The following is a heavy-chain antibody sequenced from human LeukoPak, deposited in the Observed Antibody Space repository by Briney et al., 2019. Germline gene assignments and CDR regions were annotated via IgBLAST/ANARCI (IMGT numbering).Heavy chain of an antibody. D-gene: IGHD2-2*01. CDR3: ARGNIVVVPAAYSY. J-gene: IGHJ4*02. V-gene: IGHV3-7*01. CDR2: IKQDGSEK. Sequence: GGSLRLSCAASGFTFSSYWMSWVRQAPGKGLQWVANIKQDGSEKYYVDSVKGRFTISRDNAKNSLYLQMNSLRAEDTAVYYCARGNIVVVPAAYSYRGQGTLVTVSS. CDR1: GFTFSSYW.